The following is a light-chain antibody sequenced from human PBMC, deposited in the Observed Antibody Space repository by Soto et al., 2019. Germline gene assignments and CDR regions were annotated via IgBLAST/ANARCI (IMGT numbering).Light chain of an antibody. V-gene: IGLV2-23*02. CDR3: CSYAGSSTFEGV. J-gene: IGLJ3*02. CDR1: SSDVGSYNL. CDR2: EVS. Sequence: QSALTQPASVSGSPGQSITISCTGTSSDVGSYNLVSWYQQHPGKAPKLMIYEVSKRPSGVSNRFSGSKSGNTASLTISGFRAEEEADDDYCSYAGSSTFEGVFGGGTKLTVL.